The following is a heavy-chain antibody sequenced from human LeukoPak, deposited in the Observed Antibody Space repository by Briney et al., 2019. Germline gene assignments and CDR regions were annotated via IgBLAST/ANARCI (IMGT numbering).Heavy chain of an antibody. CDR3: ASLMVRGVILNDY. J-gene: IGHJ4*02. CDR2: IIHSGST. D-gene: IGHD3-10*01. V-gene: IGHV4-34*12. CDR1: GGSFSGYY. Sequence: SETLSLTCAVYGGSFSGYYWSWIRQPPGKGLEWIGEIIHSGSTNYNPSLKSRVTISVDTSKNQFSLKLSSVTAADTAVYYCASLMVRGVILNDYWGQGTLVTVSS.